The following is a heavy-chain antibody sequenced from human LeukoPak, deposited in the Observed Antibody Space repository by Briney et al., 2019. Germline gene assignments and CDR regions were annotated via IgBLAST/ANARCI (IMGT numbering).Heavy chain of an antibody. CDR2: INHSGST. D-gene: IGHD3-10*01. J-gene: IGHJ4*02. V-gene: IGHV4-34*01. Sequence: SETLSLTCAVYGGSFSGCYWSCIRRPPGKGLEWIGEINHSGSTNYNPSLKSRVTISVDTSKNQFSLKLSSVTAADTAVYFCAGSPDKGSGTFTHDDWGPGILVTVSS. CDR1: GGSFSGCY. CDR3: AGSPDKGSGTFTHDD.